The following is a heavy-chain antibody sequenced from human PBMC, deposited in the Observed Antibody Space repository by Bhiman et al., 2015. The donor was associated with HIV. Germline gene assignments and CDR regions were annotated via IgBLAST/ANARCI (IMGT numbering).Heavy chain of an antibody. D-gene: IGHD5-18*01. Sequence: EVQLVESGGGLVKPGGSLRLSCAASGFTFSTYNMNWVRQAPGKGLEWVSLISSTSAYIYHADSAKGRFAISRDNAKSLLYLQMNSLRAEDTAVYCARGYTYGQGRLGFDYWGQGTLVTVSS. J-gene: IGHJ4*02. V-gene: IGHV3-21*01. CDR3: ARGYTYGQGRLGFDY. CDR2: ISSTSAYI. CDR1: GFTFSTYN.